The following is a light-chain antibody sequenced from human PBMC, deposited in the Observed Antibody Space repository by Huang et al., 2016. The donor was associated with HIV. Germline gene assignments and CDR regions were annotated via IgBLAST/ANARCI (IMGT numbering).Light chain of an antibody. CDR3: QQCGDSTWT. CDR2: GAS. J-gene: IGKJ1*01. V-gene: IGKV3-20*01. CDR1: QYVADAY. Sequence: EIVLTQSPGSLSLSPGDRATLSCRASQYVADAYVAWYQHIPGQSPRLLIYGASRRAPGIPDRFSGSGFSTDFNLTISRLEPEDFAVNYCQQCGDSTWTFGQGTKVEVK.